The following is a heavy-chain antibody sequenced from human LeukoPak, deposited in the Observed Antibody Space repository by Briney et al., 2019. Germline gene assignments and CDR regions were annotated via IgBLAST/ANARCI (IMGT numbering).Heavy chain of an antibody. J-gene: IGHJ4*02. V-gene: IGHV4-59*01. D-gene: IGHD2-8*02. CDR1: GGSISSYY. Sequence: SETLSPTCTVSGGSISSYYWSWIRQPPGKGLEWIGYIYYSGSTNYNPSLKSRVTISVDTSKNQFSLRLSSVTAADTAVYYCASTTLLGFLDYWGQGTLVTVSS. CDR2: IYYSGST. CDR3: ASTTLLGFLDY.